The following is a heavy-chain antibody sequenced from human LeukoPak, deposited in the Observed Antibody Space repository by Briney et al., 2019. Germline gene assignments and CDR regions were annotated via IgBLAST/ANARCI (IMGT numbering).Heavy chain of an antibody. CDR3: ANEGPYSSSWHTSAHPSKFDY. V-gene: IGHV3-64*04. J-gene: IGHJ4*02. Sequence: GGSLRLSCSASGFTFSRYAMHWVRQAPGKGLEYVSAISSNGGSTYYADSVKGRFTISRDNSKNTLYLQMNSLRAEDTAVYYCANEGPYSSSWHTSAHPSKFDYWGQGTLVTVSS. D-gene: IGHD6-13*01. CDR1: GFTFSRYA. CDR2: ISSNGGST.